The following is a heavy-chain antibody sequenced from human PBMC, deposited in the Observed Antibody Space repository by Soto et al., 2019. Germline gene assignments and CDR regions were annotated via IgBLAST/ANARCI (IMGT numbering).Heavy chain of an antibody. V-gene: IGHV4-30-2*01. CDR1: GGSISSGGYS. J-gene: IGHJ6*02. CDR2: IYHSGST. D-gene: IGHD2-15*01. CDR3: DRAPGYCSGGTCYGYYYGMDV. Sequence: SETLSLTCAVSGGSISSGGYSWSWIRQPPGRGLEWIGYIYHSGSTYYNPSLKSRVTISVDRSKNQFSLKLSSVTAADTAVYYCDRAPGYCSGGTCYGYYYGMDVWGQGTTVTVSS.